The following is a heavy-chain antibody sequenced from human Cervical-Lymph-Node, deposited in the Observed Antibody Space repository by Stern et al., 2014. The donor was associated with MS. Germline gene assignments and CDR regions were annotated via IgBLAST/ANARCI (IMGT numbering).Heavy chain of an antibody. D-gene: IGHD2-21*02. V-gene: IGHV1-8*01. J-gene: IGHJ2*01. CDR3: ARVVTADWYFDL. Sequence: QLVQSGAEVKKPGASVKVSCKASGYTFTSYDINWVRQAPGQGLELMGWMNPNSGNTGYAQKFQGRGTMTRDTSISTAYTKMSSLRSEDTAVYYSARVVTADWYFDLWGRGTLVTVSS. CDR1: GYTFTSYD. CDR2: MNPNSGNT.